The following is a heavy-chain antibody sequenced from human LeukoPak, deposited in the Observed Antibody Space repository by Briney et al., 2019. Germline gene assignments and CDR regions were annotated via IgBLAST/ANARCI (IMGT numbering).Heavy chain of an antibody. D-gene: IGHD3-10*01. CDR2: IYYSGST. J-gene: IGHJ5*02. CDR1: GVSISSFY. CDR3: ARDSGTTGEVKFDP. Sequence: PSETLSLTCTVSGVSISSFYWSWIRQPPGRGLEWIGCIYYSGSTNYNPSLKSRVTISVDTSKNQFSLKLSSVTAADTAVYYCARDSGTTGEVKFDPWGQGTLVTVSS. V-gene: IGHV4-59*01.